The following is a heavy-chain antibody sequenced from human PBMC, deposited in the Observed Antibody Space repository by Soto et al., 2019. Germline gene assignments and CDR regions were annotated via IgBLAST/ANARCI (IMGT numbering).Heavy chain of an antibody. J-gene: IGHJ5*02. CDR1: GYNFTSYW. CDR2: IYPGDSDT. D-gene: IGHD4-4*01. CDR3: ARMTTVTTSDWFDP. V-gene: IGHV5-51*01. Sequence: GESLKISCKGSGYNFTSYWIGWVRQMPGKGLLLMGIIYPGDSDTRYSPSFQGQVTISADKFISTAYLQWSSLKASDTAMYYCARMTTVTTSDWFDPWGQGTLVTVSS.